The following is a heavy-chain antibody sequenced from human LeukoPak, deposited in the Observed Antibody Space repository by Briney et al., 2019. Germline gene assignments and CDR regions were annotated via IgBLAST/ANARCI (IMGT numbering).Heavy chain of an antibody. CDR2: ISGSGGNT. CDR3: AKGGKYSGSGSLDY. D-gene: IGHD6-6*01. J-gene: IGHJ4*02. V-gene: IGHV3-23*01. CDR1: GFTFSTYA. Sequence: GGSLRLSCAASGFTFSTYAMSWVRHAPGQGLEWVSGISGSGGNTYYADTVKGRFTISRDNSYNTLYLQMNSLRTEDTAVYYCAKGGKYSGSGSLDYWGQGTLVTVSS.